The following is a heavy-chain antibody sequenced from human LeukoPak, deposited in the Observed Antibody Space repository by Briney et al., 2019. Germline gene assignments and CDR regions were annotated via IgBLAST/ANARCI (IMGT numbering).Heavy chain of an antibody. CDR1: GGTFSSYA. CDR3: ARYIVVVVAATEDAFDI. J-gene: IGHJ3*02. D-gene: IGHD2-15*01. V-gene: IGHV1-69*04. Sequence: GSSVKVSCKASGGTFSSYAISWVRQAPGQGLEWMGRIIPILGIANYAQKFQGRVTITADKSTSTAYMELSSLRSEDTAVYYCARYIVVVVAATEDAFDIWGQGTMVTVSS. CDR2: IIPILGIA.